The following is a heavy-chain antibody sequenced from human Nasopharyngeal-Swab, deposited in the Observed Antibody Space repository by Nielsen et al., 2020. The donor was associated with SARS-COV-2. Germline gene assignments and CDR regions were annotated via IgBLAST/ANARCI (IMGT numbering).Heavy chain of an antibody. CDR2: IYPGDSDT. CDR1: GYSFTSYW. D-gene: IGHD2-21*01. V-gene: IGHV5-51*01. CDR3: ARRTVAYYGGDCYSVAFDI. Sequence: KVSCKGSGYSFTSYWIGWVRQMPGKGLEWMGIIYPGDSDTRYSPSFQGQVTISADKSISTAYLQWSSLKASDTAMYYCARRTVAYYGGDCYSVAFDIWGQGTMVTVSS. J-gene: IGHJ3*02.